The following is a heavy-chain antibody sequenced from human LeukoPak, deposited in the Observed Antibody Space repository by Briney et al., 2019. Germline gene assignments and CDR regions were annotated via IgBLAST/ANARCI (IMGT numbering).Heavy chain of an antibody. V-gene: IGHV4-38-2*02. CDR3: ARQTGSGLFILP. Sequence: SETLSLTCTVSGYSISSGYYWGWIRRPPGKGREGIGIIYYSGNTYYNASLKSQVSISIDTSKNQFSLRLTSVTAADTAVYYCARQTGSGLFILPGGQGTLVTVSS. CDR2: IYYSGNT. CDR1: GYSISSGYY. J-gene: IGHJ4*02. D-gene: IGHD3/OR15-3a*01.